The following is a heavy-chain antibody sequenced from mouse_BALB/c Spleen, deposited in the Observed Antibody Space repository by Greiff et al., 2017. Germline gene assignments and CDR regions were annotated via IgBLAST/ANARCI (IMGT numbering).Heavy chain of an antibody. Sequence: DVHLVESGGGLVQPGGSRKLSCAASGFTFSSFGMHWVRQAPEKGLEWVAYISSGSSTIYYADTVKGRFTISRDNPKNTLFLQMTSLRSEDTAMYYCARGGYGKDFDVWGAGTTVTVSS. D-gene: IGHD2-1*01. CDR3: ARGGYGKDFDV. V-gene: IGHV5-17*02. CDR2: ISSGSSTI. J-gene: IGHJ1*01. CDR1: GFTFSSFG.